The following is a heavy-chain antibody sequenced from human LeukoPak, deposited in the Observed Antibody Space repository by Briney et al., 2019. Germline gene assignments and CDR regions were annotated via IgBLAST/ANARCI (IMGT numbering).Heavy chain of an antibody. CDR3: ARVLGSIGSSWVYYYYGMDV. D-gene: IGHD6-13*01. J-gene: IGHJ6*02. CDR2: IYYSGST. CDR1: GGSISSSSYY. Sequence: SETLSLTCTVSGGSISSSSYYWGWIRQPPGKGLEWIGSIYYSGSTYYNPSLKSRVTISVDTSKNQFSLKLSSVTAADTAVYYCARVLGSIGSSWVYYYYGMDVWGQGTTVTVSS. V-gene: IGHV4-39*01.